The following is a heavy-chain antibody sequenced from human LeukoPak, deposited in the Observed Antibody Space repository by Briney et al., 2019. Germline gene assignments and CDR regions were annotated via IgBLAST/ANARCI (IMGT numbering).Heavy chain of an antibody. CDR2: INWNGGST. J-gene: IGHJ5*02. V-gene: IGHV3-20*04. CDR3: ARDRMVRGRNWFDP. D-gene: IGHD3-10*01. CDR1: GFTFYDYG. Sequence: GGSLRLSCAASGFTFYDYGMSWVRQAPGKGLEWVCGINWNGGSTGYAESVKGRFTISRDNAKNSLYLQMNSLRAEDTALYYCARDRMVRGRNWFDPWGQGTLVTVSS.